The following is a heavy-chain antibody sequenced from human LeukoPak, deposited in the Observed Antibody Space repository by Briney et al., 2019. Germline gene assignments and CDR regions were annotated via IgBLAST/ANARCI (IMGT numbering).Heavy chain of an antibody. CDR2: ISTSSRYI. V-gene: IGHV3-21*01. J-gene: IGHJ4*02. CDR1: GFTFSSYS. CDR3: ARDHREGRDGDDHRDY. D-gene: IGHD5-24*01. Sequence: KTGGSVSLSCAASGFTFSSYSMNWVGQAPGKGLEWVSSISTSSRYIYYADSVKGPFTISRDNARNSLYLQMNSLRAEDTAVYYCARDHREGRDGDDHRDYRGAGNPGTVSS.